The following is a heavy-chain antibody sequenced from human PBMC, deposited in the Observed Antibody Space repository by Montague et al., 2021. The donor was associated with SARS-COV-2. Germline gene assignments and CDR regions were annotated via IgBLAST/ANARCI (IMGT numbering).Heavy chain of an antibody. CDR1: GGSLNNYF. CDR2: ISDSGST. Sequence: SETLSLTCTVSGGSLNNYFWSWIRQPPAKGLEWVGYISDSGSTKYNPSLQSRVTISVDTARNQFSLKLLSVTAADTAFYYCARVGSSGPGEYWGQGILVSVSS. D-gene: IGHD3-22*01. V-gene: IGHV4-59*12. CDR3: ARVGSSGPGEY. J-gene: IGHJ4*02.